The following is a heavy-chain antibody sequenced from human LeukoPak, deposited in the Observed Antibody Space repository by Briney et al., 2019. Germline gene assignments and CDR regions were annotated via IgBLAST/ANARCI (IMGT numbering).Heavy chain of an antibody. Sequence: PSETLSLTCTVSGGSISSATYYWSWIRQPAGKGLEWIGRIYTSGSTNYNPSLKSRVTMSVDTSKNQFSLKLSSVTAADTAVYYCARGFGSGSYYSFDYWGQGTLVTVSS. CDR1: GGSISSATYY. CDR2: IYTSGST. J-gene: IGHJ4*02. CDR3: ARGFGSGSYYSFDY. D-gene: IGHD3-10*01. V-gene: IGHV4-61*02.